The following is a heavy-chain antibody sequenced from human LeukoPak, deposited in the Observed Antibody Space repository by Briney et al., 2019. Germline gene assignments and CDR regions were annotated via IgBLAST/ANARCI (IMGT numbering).Heavy chain of an antibody. CDR3: AKDMCSSGCNFDY. V-gene: IGHV3-9*03. CDR1: GFTFDDYA. D-gene: IGHD6-19*01. Sequence: GGSLRLSCVASGFTFDDYAMHWVRQAPGKGLEWVSGISWNSGRIGYADSVKGRFTISRDNAKNSLYLQMSSLRAEDMALYYCAKDMCSSGCNFDYWGQGTLVTVSS. J-gene: IGHJ4*02. CDR2: ISWNSGRI.